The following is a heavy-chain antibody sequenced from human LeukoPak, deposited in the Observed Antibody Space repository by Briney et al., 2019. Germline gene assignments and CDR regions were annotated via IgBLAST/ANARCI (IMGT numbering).Heavy chain of an antibody. CDR3: ARGGVQPVDY. J-gene: IGHJ4*02. CDR1: GFTFNSFW. CDR2: MNEYATTR. D-gene: IGHD3-10*01. Sequence: PGGSLRLSCAASGFTFNSFWMHWVRQAPGKGLVWVSDMNEYATTRRYADSVKGRFTISRDNAKNTLYLQMNNLRAEDTAMYFCARGGVQPVDYWGQGTLVIVSS. V-gene: IGHV3-74*01.